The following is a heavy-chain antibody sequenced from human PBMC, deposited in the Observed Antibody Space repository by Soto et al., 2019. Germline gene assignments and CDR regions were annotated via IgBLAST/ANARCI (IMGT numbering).Heavy chain of an antibody. V-gene: IGHV3-33*01. CDR3: ASDLVGASDSYGLDV. D-gene: IGHD1-26*01. CDR2: IWHDGNNK. Sequence: GGSLRLSCAASGFTLSNYGMHWVRQAPGKGLEWVAIIWHDGNNKYYADSVRGRFIISRDNSKNRLYLQMNSLRAEDTAVYYCASDLVGASDSYGLDVWGQGTPVTVSS. J-gene: IGHJ6*02. CDR1: GFTLSNYG.